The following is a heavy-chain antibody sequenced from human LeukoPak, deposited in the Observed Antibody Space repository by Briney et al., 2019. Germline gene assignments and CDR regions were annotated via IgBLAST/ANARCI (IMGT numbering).Heavy chain of an antibody. CDR1: GFTFRDYY. J-gene: IGHJ6*02. CDR2: ISSSSSYT. D-gene: IGHD4-17*01. CDR3: ASSDYGDYYYGMDV. Sequence: PRRSLRLSCAASGFTFRDYYMSWIRQAPGKGLEWVSYISSSSSYTNYTDSVKGRFTISRDNAKNSLYLQMNSLRAEDTAVYYCASSDYGDYYYGMDVWGQGTTVTVSS. V-gene: IGHV3-11*06.